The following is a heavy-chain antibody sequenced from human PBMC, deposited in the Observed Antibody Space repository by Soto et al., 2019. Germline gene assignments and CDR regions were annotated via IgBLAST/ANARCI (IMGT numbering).Heavy chain of an antibody. CDR3: AKDHTGADAFDI. CDR2: IYYSGST. CDR1: GGSISSGDYY. Sequence: SETLSLTCTVSGGSISSGDYYYTWIRQPPGKGLEWIGYIYYSGSTYYNPSLKSRLTISVDTSKNQFSLKLTSVTAADTAVYYCAKDHTGADAFDIWGQGIMVTVSS. J-gene: IGHJ3*02. D-gene: IGHD7-27*01. V-gene: IGHV4-30-4*01.